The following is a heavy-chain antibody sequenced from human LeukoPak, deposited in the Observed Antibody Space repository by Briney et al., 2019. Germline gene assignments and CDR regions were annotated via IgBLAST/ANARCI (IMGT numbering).Heavy chain of an antibody. CDR2: IIYSGST. D-gene: IGHD5-18*01. J-gene: IGHJ4*02. Sequence: PSETLSLTCAVYGGSFSDYYWSWIRLPPGKGLEWIGEIIYSGSTNYSPSLKSRVTISIDTSKNQFSLKLTSVTAADTAVYYCARGGYSYEYYFDYWGQGTLVTVSS. V-gene: IGHV4-34*01. CDR3: ARGGYSYEYYFDY. CDR1: GGSFSDYY.